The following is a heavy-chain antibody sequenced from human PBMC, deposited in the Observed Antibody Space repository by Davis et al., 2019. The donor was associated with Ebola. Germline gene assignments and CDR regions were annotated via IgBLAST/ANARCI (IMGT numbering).Heavy chain of an antibody. CDR3: AMTTVTLQRFDY. V-gene: IGHV1-2*06. CDR2: INPNSGVT. Sequence: ASVKVSCKTSGYTFTGHYIQWVRQAPGQGLEWMGRINPNSGVTKYAQKFQGRVIMTRDTSTNTAYMELRRLRSDDTALYYCAMTTVTLQRFDYWGQGTLVTVSS. J-gene: IGHJ4*02. D-gene: IGHD4-17*01. CDR1: GYTFTGHY.